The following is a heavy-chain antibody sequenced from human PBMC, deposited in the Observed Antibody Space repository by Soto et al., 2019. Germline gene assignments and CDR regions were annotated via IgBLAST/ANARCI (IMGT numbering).Heavy chain of an antibody. J-gene: IGHJ6*02. CDR3: ARLSGVPAAIPYYYYYGMDV. Sequence: SETLSLTCTVSGGSISSSSYYWGWIRAPPGKGLEWIGSIYYSGSTYYNPSLKSRVTISVDTSKNQFSLKLSSVTAADTAVYYCARLSGVPAAIPYYYYYGMDVWGQGTTVT. D-gene: IGHD2-2*01. CDR1: GGSISSSSYY. CDR2: IYYSGST. V-gene: IGHV4-39*01.